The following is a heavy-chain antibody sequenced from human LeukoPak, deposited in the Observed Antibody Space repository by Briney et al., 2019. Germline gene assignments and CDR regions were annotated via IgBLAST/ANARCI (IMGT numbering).Heavy chain of an antibody. Sequence: GESLKISCKGSGYSFTSYWIGWVRQMPGKGLEWMGIIYPGDSDTRYSPSFQGQVTISADKSISTAYLRWSSLKASDTAMYYCAGIRREYYDILTGYYSPYNWFDPWGQGTLVTVSS. CDR3: AGIRREYYDILTGYYSPYNWFDP. D-gene: IGHD3-9*01. V-gene: IGHV5-51*01. J-gene: IGHJ5*02. CDR2: IYPGDSDT. CDR1: GYSFTSYW.